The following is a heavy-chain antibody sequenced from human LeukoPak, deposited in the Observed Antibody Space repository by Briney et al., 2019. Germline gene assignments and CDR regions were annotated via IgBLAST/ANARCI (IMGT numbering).Heavy chain of an antibody. J-gene: IGHJ5*02. CDR3: ARDRRTTVTINWFDP. Sequence: PGGSLRLSCAASGFTFSDYYMSWIRQAPGKGLEWVSYISSSGSTIYYADSVKGRFTISRDNAKNSLYLQMNSLRAEDTAVYYCARDRRTTVTINWFDPWGQGTLVTVSS. V-gene: IGHV3-11*01. CDR2: ISSSGSTI. CDR1: GFTFSDYY. D-gene: IGHD4-17*01.